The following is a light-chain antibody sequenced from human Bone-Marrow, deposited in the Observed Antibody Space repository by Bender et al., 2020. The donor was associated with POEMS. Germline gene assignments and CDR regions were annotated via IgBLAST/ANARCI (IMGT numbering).Light chain of an antibody. V-gene: IGLV2-14*01. CDR2: DVS. Sequence: QSAVTQPASVSGSPGQSITISCTGTSSDVGGYNYVSWYQQHPGKAPKLMIYDVSKRPSGVSNRFSGSKSVNTASLTISGLQAEDEADYYCSSYTSSDTLVIFGGGTKLTVL. CDR3: SSYTSSDTLVI. J-gene: IGLJ2*01. CDR1: SSDVGGYNY.